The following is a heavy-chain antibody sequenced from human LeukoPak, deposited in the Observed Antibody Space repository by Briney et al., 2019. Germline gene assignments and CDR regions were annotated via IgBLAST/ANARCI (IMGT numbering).Heavy chain of an antibody. V-gene: IGHV4-59*01. CDR2: IYYSGST. J-gene: IGHJ4*02. CDR1: GGSISSYD. D-gene: IGHD3-10*01. Sequence: PSETLSLTWTVSGGSISSYDWSWIRQPPGKGLEWIGYIYYSGSTNYNPSLKSRVTISVDTSKNQFSLKLSSVTAADTAVYYCARGSASWFGEDSFDYWGQGTLVTVSS. CDR3: ARGSASWFGEDSFDY.